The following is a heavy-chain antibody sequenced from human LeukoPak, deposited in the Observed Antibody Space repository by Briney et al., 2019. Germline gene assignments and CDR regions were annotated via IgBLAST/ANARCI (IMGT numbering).Heavy chain of an antibody. CDR2: ISGSGGST. CDR3: ASPGGIQPYFDY. CDR1: GFTFSSYA. V-gene: IGHV3-23*01. D-gene: IGHD5-18*01. Sequence: EAGGSLRLSCAASGFTFSSYAMSWVRQAPGKGLGWVSAISGSGGSTYYADSVKGRFTISRDNSKNTLYLQMNSLRAEDTAVYYCASPGGIQPYFDYWGQGTLVTVSS. J-gene: IGHJ4*02.